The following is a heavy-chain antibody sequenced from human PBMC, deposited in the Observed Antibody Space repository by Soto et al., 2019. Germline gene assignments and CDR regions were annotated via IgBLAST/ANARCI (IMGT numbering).Heavy chain of an antibody. CDR3: AKDFSPRRTAAGMGYYYYGMDV. J-gene: IGHJ6*02. Sequence: WSMGLSCAASGFTFSSYGMHWVRQAPGKGLEWVAVISYDGSNKYYADSVKGRFTISRDNSKNTLYLQMNSLRAEDTAVYYCAKDFSPRRTAAGMGYYYYGMDVWGQGTTVTVSS. CDR2: ISYDGSNK. V-gene: IGHV3-30*18. D-gene: IGHD6-13*01. CDR1: GFTFSSYG.